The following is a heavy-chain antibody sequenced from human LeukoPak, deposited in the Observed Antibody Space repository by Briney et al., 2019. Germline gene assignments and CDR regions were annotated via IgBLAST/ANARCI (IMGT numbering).Heavy chain of an antibody. CDR2: IYYSGST. CDR1: GGSISSSSYY. CDR3: AAKANWGDDY. J-gene: IGHJ4*02. V-gene: IGHV4-39*01. D-gene: IGHD7-27*01. Sequence: SETVSLTCTVSGGSISSSSYYWGWIRQPPGKGLEWIGSIYYSGSTYYNPSLKSRVTISVDTSRNQFSLKLSSVTAADTAVYYCAAKANWGDDYWGQGTLVTVSS.